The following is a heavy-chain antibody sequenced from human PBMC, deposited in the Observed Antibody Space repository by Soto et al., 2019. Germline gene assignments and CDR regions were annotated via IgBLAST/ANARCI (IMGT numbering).Heavy chain of an antibody. CDR1: GGSISSSSYY. Sequence: QLQLQESGPGLVKPSETLSLTCTVSGGSISSSSYYWGWIRQPPGKGLEWIGSIYYSGSTYYNPSLKSRVTISVDTSKNQFSLKLSSVTAADTAVYYCARRVRADGMDVWGQGTTVTVSS. CDR3: ARRVRADGMDV. J-gene: IGHJ6*02. V-gene: IGHV4-39*01. D-gene: IGHD1-26*01. CDR2: IYYSGST.